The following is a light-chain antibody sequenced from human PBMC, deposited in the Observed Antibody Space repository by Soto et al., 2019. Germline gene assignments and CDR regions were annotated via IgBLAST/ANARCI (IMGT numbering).Light chain of an antibody. CDR1: QGISSY. CDR2: AAS. V-gene: IGKV1-9*01. J-gene: IGKJ1*01. Sequence: DIQLTQSPSFLSASVGDRVTITCRASQGISSYLAWYQQKPGKAPKLLIYAASTLQSGVPSRFSGSGSGTEFPLTSSSLQPEYFATYYCQQLNSYPRTFGQGTKVEIK. CDR3: QQLNSYPRT.